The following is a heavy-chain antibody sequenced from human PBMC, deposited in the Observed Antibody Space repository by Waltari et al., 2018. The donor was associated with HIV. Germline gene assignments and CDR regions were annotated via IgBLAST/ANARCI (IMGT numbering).Heavy chain of an antibody. V-gene: IGHV4-34*01. D-gene: IGHD2-2*02. Sequence: QVQLKQWGAGVLKPSETLSLTCAVYSESFSGNFWSWIRQPPGKGLGWIGEVNHSGSTNYNPSLKSRVTISVDTSKKQFSLRLTSVTAADTALYYGARVPILGFGSYTFDSWGQGTLVTVSS. CDR2: VNHSGST. CDR1: SESFSGNF. J-gene: IGHJ4*02. CDR3: ARVPILGFGSYTFDS.